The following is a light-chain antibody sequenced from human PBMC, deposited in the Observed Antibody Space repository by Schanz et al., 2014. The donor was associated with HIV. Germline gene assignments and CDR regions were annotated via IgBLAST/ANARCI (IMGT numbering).Light chain of an antibody. J-gene: IGKJ4*02. V-gene: IGKV3-11*01. CDR1: QSVSSY. Sequence: EIVLTQSPATLSLSPGERATLSCRASQSVSSYLAWYQQKPGQAPRLLIYDASSRAADIPDRFSGSGSGTEFTLTISSLQSEDFAVYYCQHYGDSRGTFGGGTKVEIK. CDR3: QHYGDSRGT. CDR2: DAS.